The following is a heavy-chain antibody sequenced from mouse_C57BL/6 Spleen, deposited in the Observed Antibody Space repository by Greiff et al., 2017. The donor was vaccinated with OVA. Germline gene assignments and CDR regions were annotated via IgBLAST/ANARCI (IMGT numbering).Heavy chain of an antibody. CDR1: GFTFSDYY. V-gene: IGHV5-12*01. Sequence: EVKLVESGGGLVQPGGSLKLSCAASGFTFSDYYMYWVRQTPEKRLEWVAYISNGGGSTYYPDTVKGRFTISRDNAKNTLYLQMSRLKSEDTAMYYCARHRDRQLRLPFAYWGQGTLVTVSA. CDR2: ISNGGGST. D-gene: IGHD3-2*02. CDR3: ARHRDRQLRLPFAY. J-gene: IGHJ3*01.